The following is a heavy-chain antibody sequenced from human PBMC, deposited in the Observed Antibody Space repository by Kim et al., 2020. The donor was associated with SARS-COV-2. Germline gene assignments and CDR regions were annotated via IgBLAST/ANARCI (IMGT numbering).Heavy chain of an antibody. CDR3: ARELVVDTADYFQN. CDR1: GFIFRDFW. Sequence: GGSLRLSCVASGFIFRDFWMSWVRQTPGKGLEWVANINQDGRQTYYLYSVRGRFTISRDNAKNSLYLQMHRLRPEDTAVYYCARELVVDTADYFQNWGQGTLVTVSS. J-gene: IGHJ1*01. CDR2: INQDGRQT. D-gene: IGHD2-15*01. V-gene: IGHV3-7*03.